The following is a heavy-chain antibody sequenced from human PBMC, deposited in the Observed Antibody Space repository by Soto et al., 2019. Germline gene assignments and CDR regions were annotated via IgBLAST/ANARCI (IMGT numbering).Heavy chain of an antibody. CDR3: ARGGPGYSSGWYYFDY. V-gene: IGHV1-2*02. J-gene: IGHJ4*02. CDR2: INPNSGGT. D-gene: IGHD6-19*01. CDR1: GYNFTDYY. Sequence: GASVKVSCKASGYNFTDYYMYWVRQAPGQGLEWMAWINPNSGGTNYTQKFQGRVTLTRDMSISTAYMELSRLRSDDTAVYYCARGGPGYSSGWYYFDYWGQGTLVTVSS.